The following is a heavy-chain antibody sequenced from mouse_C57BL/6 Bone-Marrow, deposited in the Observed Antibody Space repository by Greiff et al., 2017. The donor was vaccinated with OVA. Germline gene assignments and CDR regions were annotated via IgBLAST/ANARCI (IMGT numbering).Heavy chain of an antibody. J-gene: IGHJ3*01. CDR3: ARGKLTPAWFAY. V-gene: IGHV1-81*01. CDR2: IYPRSGNT. CDR1: GYTFTSYG. D-gene: IGHD1-1*01. Sequence: QVQLKESGAELARPGASVKLSCKASGYTFTSYGISWVKQRTGQGLEWIGEIYPRSGNTYYNEKFKGKATLTADKSSSTAYMELRSLTSEDSAVYFCARGKLTPAWFAYWGQGTLVTVSA.